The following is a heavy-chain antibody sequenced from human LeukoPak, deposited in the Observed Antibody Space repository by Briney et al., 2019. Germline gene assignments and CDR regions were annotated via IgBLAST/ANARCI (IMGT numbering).Heavy chain of an antibody. CDR3: AKDRVWNSLDS. D-gene: IGHD1-7*01. V-gene: IGHV3-30*02. CDR2: IQGDTNTE. Sequence: GGSLRLSCAASEFTFSYFGMHWVRQAPGMGLEWVALIQGDTNTEYYADSVKGRFTISRDNAKNTLYLQKNSLKNDDTAVYYCAKDRVWNSLDSWGQGSLVTVSS. J-gene: IGHJ4*02. CDR1: EFTFSYFG.